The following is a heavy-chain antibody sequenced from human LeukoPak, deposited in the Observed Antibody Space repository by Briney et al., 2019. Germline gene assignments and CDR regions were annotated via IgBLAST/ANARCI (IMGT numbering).Heavy chain of an antibody. D-gene: IGHD5-18*01. CDR1: GFTFSSYS. V-gene: IGHV3-21*01. CDR3: ARDAHGYSYGYYYYYYMDV. J-gene: IGHJ6*03. Sequence: GGSLRLSCAASGFTFSSYSMNWVRQAPGKGLEWVSSISSSSSYIYYADSVKGRFTISRDNAKNSLYLQMNSLRAEDTAVYYCARDAHGYSYGYYYYYYMDVWGKGATVTVSS. CDR2: ISSSSSYI.